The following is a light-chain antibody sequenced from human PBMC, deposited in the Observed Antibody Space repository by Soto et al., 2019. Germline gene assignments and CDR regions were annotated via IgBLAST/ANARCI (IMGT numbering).Light chain of an antibody. CDR2: DVT. CDR3: ASYTTTNILL. V-gene: IGLV2-14*01. CDR1: TTDIHDFNS. J-gene: IGLJ1*01. Sequence: QSVLTQPASVSGSPGQSITISCSGPTTDIHDFNSISWYQHHPGKAPKPIAHDVTRRPSGVSRRFSGSKSGLTASLTISGLQAEDEADYFCASYTTTNILLFGTATKVTVL.